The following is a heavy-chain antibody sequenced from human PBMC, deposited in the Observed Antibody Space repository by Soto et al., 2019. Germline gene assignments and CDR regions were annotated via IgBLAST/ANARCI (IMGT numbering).Heavy chain of an antibody. V-gene: IGHV3-15*01. CDR3: TTAACSSISCADDY. Sequence: PGVSMRESCTACELSFIHAWMSHVSQAPGKGLEWVGRIKSKTDGETTEYAAPVKGRFTISRDDSKNTLYLQMNSLKTEDTAVYYCTTAACSSISCADDYWGQGTLVTVSS. J-gene: IGHJ4*02. D-gene: IGHD2-2*01. CDR2: IKSKTDGETT. CDR1: ELSFIHAW.